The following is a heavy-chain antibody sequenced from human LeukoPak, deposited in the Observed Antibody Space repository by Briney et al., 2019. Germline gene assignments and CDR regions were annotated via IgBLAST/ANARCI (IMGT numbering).Heavy chain of an antibody. D-gene: IGHD4-17*01. Sequence: KTGGSLRLSCAASGFTFSSCSMNWVRQAPGKGLEWVSSISSSSSYIYYADSVKGRFTISRDNAKNSLYLQMNSLRAEDTAVYYCARDLLTTVFDYWGQGTLVTVSS. CDR1: GFTFSSCS. V-gene: IGHV3-21*01. CDR3: ARDLLTTVFDY. CDR2: ISSSSSYI. J-gene: IGHJ4*02.